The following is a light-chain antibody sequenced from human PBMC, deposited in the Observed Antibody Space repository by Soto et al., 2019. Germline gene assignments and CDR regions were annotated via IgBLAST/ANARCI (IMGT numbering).Light chain of an antibody. V-gene: IGKV1-39*01. J-gene: IGKJ4*01. Sequence: DIQMTQSPSSLSASVGDRVTITCRASQSISCCLNWYQQKPGKAPKLLIYAASSSPGGVPSRFSGSGSGTDFTLTISSLQREDCAIYYCQQSSSTVLSFGGGTKGESK. CDR1: QSISCC. CDR2: AAS. CDR3: QQSSSTVLS.